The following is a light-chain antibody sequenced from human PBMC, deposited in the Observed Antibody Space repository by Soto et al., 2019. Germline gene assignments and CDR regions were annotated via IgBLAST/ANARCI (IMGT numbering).Light chain of an antibody. V-gene: IGLV1-44*01. J-gene: IGLJ3*02. Sequence: QSVLTQPPSASGTPGQRVAISCSGSSSNIGSNTVNWHQQLPGTAPKLLIYSNNERPSGVPDRFSGSKSGTSASLGISGLQSEDEADYYRAAWDDSLNGWVFGGGTKVTVL. CDR2: SNN. CDR3: AAWDDSLNGWV. CDR1: SSNIGSNT.